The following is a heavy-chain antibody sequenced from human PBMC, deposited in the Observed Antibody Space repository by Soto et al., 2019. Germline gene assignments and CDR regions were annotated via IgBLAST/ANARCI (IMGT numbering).Heavy chain of an antibody. J-gene: IGHJ6*02. D-gene: IGHD1-7*01. V-gene: IGHV3-30*18. CDR3: AKGEGYNWNSVGMDV. Sequence: GGSLRLSCAASGFTFSSFGMHWVRQAPGKGLEWVAVITYDGTEKHYADSVKGRFTISRDNSMNTLYLQMNSLRLEDTAVYYCAKGEGYNWNSVGMDVWGQGTTDTVSS. CDR1: GFTFSSFG. CDR2: ITYDGTEK.